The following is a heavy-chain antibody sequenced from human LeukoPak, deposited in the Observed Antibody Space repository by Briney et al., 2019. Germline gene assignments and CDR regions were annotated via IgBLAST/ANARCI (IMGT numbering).Heavy chain of an antibody. Sequence: SETLSLTCTVSGDFISSGDYYWSWIRQPAGKGLEWIGRISSSGSTNYNPSLKSRVTISVDTSKNQFSLKLSSVTAADTAVYFCARGPYSYDSSGAFDIWGQGTMVTVSS. D-gene: IGHD3-22*01. CDR1: GDFISSGDYY. CDR3: ARGPYSYDSSGAFDI. CDR2: ISSSGST. V-gene: IGHV4-61*02. J-gene: IGHJ3*02.